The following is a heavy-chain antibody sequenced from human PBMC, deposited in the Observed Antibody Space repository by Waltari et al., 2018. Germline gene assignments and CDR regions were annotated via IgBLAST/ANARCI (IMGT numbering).Heavy chain of an antibody. CDR1: GFTFSDYA. J-gene: IGHJ4*02. D-gene: IGHD2-2*02. Sequence: QVQLVESGGGEVQPGGSLRLSCAASGFTFSDYAIHWVRQAPGKGLGWVAIISYDGRSKYYADSVKGRFTISRDNSKNTLYLQMNSLRAEDTAVYYCARGRVLYSPDYHFDYWGQGTLVTVSS. CDR2: ISYDGRSK. CDR3: ARGRVLYSPDYHFDY. V-gene: IGHV3-30*04.